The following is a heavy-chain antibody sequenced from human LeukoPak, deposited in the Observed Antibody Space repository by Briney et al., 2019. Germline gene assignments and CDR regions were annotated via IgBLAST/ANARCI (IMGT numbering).Heavy chain of an antibody. J-gene: IGHJ4*02. CDR3: AKDLGGYLDY. D-gene: IGHD3-16*01. CDR2: ISGSGGST. V-gene: IGHV3-23*01. CDR1: GFTFSSYA. Sequence: GGSLRLSCAASGFTFSSYAMSWVRQAPGKGLEWVLAISGSGGSTYYADSVKGRFTIPRDNSKNTLYLQMNSLRAEDTAVYYCAKDLGGYLDYWGQGTLVTVSS.